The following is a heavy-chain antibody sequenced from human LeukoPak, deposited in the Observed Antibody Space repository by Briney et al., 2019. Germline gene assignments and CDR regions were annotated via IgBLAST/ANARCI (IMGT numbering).Heavy chain of an antibody. CDR2: MSHDGGIE. Sequence: SCKASGYTFTGYYMHWVRQAPGKGLEWVAVMSHDGGIEKYADSVKGRFTISRDNSKKTLYLQINSLRSEDAAVYYCARAKIIEAITHMDVWGQGTTVTVSS. J-gene: IGHJ6*02. CDR1: GYTFTGYY. V-gene: IGHV3-30*03. D-gene: IGHD5-12*01. CDR3: ARAKIIEAITHMDV.